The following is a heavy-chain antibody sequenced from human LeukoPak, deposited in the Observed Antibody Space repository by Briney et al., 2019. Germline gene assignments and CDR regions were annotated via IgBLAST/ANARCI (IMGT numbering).Heavy chain of an antibody. Sequence: PGGSLRLSCAASGFAFSDYEMNWVRQAPGKGLEWVAYIRSASSTRYYADSMKGRITVSRDNGKSSLYLQMNSLRAEDTALYYCAREMRDSSGYYLAHWGQGTLVTVSS. J-gene: IGHJ4*02. CDR2: IRSASSTR. CDR3: AREMRDSSGYYLAH. V-gene: IGHV3-48*03. CDR1: GFAFSDYE. D-gene: IGHD3-22*01.